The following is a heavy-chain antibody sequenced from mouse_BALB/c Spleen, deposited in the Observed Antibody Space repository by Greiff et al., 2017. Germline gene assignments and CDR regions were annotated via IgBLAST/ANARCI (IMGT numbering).Heavy chain of an antibody. V-gene: IGHV3-6*02. J-gene: IGHJ1*01. CDR3: ARVYGNYWYFDV. CDR1: GYSITSGYY. CDR2: ISYDGSN. Sequence: EVKLMESGPGLVKPSQSLSLTCSVTGYSITSGYYWNWIRQFPGNKLEWMGYISYDGSNNYNPSLKNRISITRDTSKNQFFLKLNSVTTEDTATYYCARVYGNYWYFDVWGAGTTVTVSS. D-gene: IGHD2-1*01.